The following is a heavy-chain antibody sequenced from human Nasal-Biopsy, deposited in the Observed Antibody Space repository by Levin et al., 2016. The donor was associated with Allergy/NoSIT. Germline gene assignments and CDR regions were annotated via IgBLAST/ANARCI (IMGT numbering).Heavy chain of an antibody. V-gene: IGHV3-72*01. J-gene: IGHJ6*02. CDR2: IRKKINSYTT. CDR1: GFTFSDHY. Sequence: GGSLRLSCAASGFTFSDHYMDWVRQAPGKGLEWIGRIRKKINSYTTVYAASLEGRFTISRDDSKNSLYLQMNSLKTEDTAMYFCARGIPTTGERRLDVWGHGTTVIVSS. D-gene: IGHD1-1*01. CDR3: ARGIPTTGERRLDV.